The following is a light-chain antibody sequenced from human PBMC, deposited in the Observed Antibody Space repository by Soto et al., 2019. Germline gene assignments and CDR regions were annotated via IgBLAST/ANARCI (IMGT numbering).Light chain of an antibody. CDR1: QDIKTY. CDR2: GTF. Sequence: IPLTQSPSSLSASVGDRVSITCRASQDIKTYLAWYQQERGKAPKLLISGTFTLQSGVPSRFNGSGPGTDFTLTISRLQPEDFATYYCQHLNNYPPFTFGPGTKVDLE. J-gene: IGKJ3*01. V-gene: IGKV1-9*01. CDR3: QHLNNYPPFT.